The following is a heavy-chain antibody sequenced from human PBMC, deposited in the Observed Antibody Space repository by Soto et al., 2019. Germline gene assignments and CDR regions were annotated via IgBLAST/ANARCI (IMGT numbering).Heavy chain of an antibody. CDR3: ATGPVAEAPGHFDCLLFPGLRFDY. CDR1: GYTLTELS. J-gene: IGHJ4*02. CDR2: FDPEDGET. D-gene: IGHD3-9*01. V-gene: IGHV1-24*01. Sequence: QVQLVQSGAEVKKPGASVKVSCKVSGYTLTELSMHWVRQAPGKGLAWMGGFDPEDGETIYAQKFQGRVTMTEDTSNDTAYMELSSLRSEDTAVYYCATGPVAEAPGHFDCLLFPGLRFDYWGQGTMVTVSS.